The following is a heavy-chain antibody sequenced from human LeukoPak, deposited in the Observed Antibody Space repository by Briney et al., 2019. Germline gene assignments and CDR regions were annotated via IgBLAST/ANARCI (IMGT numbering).Heavy chain of an antibody. Sequence: QPGGSLRLSCAASGFTFSSYAMSWVRQAPGKGLEWVSAISGSGGSTYYADSVKGRFTISRDNAKNSLYLQMNSLRAEDTAVYYCAREGNTAMEFDYWGQGTLVTVSS. J-gene: IGHJ4*02. D-gene: IGHD5-18*01. CDR3: AREGNTAMEFDY. V-gene: IGHV3-23*01. CDR1: GFTFSSYA. CDR2: ISGSGGST.